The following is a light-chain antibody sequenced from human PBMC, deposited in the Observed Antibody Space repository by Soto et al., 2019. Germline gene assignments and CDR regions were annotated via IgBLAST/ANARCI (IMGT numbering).Light chain of an antibody. J-gene: IGKJ1*01. V-gene: IGKV3-15*01. CDR3: QQYNNWPPWT. CDR1: QSVSNK. CDR2: GAS. Sequence: EIVMTQSTATLSVSPGERSTLSGSASQSVSNKLAWYQQKPGQAPRLLIYGASTRATGIPARFSGSGSGTEFTLTISSLQSEDFAVYYCQQYNNWPPWTFGQGAKVDIK.